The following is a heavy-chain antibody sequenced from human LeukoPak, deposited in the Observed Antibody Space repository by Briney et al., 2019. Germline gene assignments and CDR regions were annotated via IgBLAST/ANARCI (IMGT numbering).Heavy chain of an antibody. D-gene: IGHD2-2*02. CDR2: IYSGGST. Sequence: HPGGSLRLSCAASGFTVSSNYMSWVRQAPGKGLEWVSVIYSGGSTYYADSVKGRFTISRDNSKNTLYLQMNSLRAEDTAVYYCARGRGVYCSSTSCYRAYFDYWGQGTLVTVSS. J-gene: IGHJ4*02. V-gene: IGHV3-53*01. CDR1: GFTVSSNY. CDR3: ARGRGVYCSSTSCYRAYFDY.